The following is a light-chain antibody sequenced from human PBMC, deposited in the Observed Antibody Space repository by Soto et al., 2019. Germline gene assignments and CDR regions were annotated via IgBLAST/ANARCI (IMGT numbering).Light chain of an antibody. CDR1: QSISSW. V-gene: IGKV1-5*03. J-gene: IGKJ1*01. CDR2: KAS. CDR3: QQYNSYSPMT. Sequence: DIQMTQSPSTLSASVGDRVTITCRASQSISSWLAWYQQKPGKAPKLLIYKASSLESGVPSRFSGSGSGTEFTLTISRLQPDDFATYYCQQYNSYSPMTFGQGTKVEIK.